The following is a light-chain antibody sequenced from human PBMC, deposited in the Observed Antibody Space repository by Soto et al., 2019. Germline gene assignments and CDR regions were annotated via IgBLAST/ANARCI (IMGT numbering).Light chain of an antibody. CDR2: TNN. Sequence: QSALTQPPSASGTPGQRVTISCSGSSSNIGSNYIYWYQQIPGTAPTIVIYTNNQRPSGVPDRFSGSKSGTSASLAISGLRSEDAAVYYCAAWDDRLSGPVFGGGTQLTVL. CDR3: AAWDDRLSGPV. CDR1: SSNIGSNY. J-gene: IGLJ2*01. V-gene: IGLV1-47*02.